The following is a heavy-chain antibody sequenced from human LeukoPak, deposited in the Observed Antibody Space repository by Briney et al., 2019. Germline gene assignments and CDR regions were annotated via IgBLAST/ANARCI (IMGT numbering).Heavy chain of an antibody. CDR1: GFTFSTYS. J-gene: IGHJ4*02. CDR2: ISGSGGSA. V-gene: IGHV3-23*01. Sequence: GGSLRLSCAASGFTFSTYSMSWVRQAPGKGLEWVSAISGSGGSAYYADSVKGRFTISRDNSKNTLYLQMNSLRAEDTAVYYCAKGYYGTYFDYWGQGTLVTVSS. CDR3: AKGYYGTYFDY. D-gene: IGHD3-10*01.